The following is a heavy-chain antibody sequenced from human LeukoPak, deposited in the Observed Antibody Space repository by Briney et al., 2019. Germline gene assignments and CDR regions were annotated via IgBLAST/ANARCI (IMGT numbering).Heavy chain of an antibody. J-gene: IGHJ4*01. CDR1: GGSISSGIYY. CDR3: ARRRDMYNVFPY. CDR2: IYISGST. D-gene: IGHD5-24*01. V-gene: IGHV4-61*02. Sequence: PSETLSLTCTVSGGSISSGIYYWSWIRQPAGKGLEWIGRIYISGSTNYNPSLKSRVTISVDTSKNQFSLKLSSVTAADTAVYYCARRRDMYNVFPYWGQGTLVTVSA.